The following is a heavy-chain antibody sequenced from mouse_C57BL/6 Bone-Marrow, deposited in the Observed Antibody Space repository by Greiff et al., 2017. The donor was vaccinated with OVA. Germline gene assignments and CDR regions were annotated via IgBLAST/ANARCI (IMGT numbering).Heavy chain of an antibody. V-gene: IGHV1-81*01. CDR1: GYTFTSYG. J-gene: IGHJ2*01. Sequence: QVQLQQSGAELARPGASVKLSCKASGYTFTSYGISWVKQRTGQGLEWIGEIYPRSGNSSSNEKFKGKATLTADKSSSTAYMELRSLTSEDSAVYFCARKRVFYGSSYNDFDYWGKGTTLTVSS. CDR3: ARKRVFYGSSYNDFDY. D-gene: IGHD1-1*01. CDR2: IYPRSGNS.